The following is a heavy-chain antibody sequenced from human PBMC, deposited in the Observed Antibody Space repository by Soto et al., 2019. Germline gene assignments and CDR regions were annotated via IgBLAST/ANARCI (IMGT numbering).Heavy chain of an antibody. CDR2: INPSGGST. V-gene: IGHV1-46*01. J-gene: IGHJ6*02. D-gene: IGHD2-15*01. Sequence: ASVKVSCKASGYTFTSYYMHWVRQAPGQGLEWMGIINPSGGSTSYAQKFQGGVTMTRDTSTSTVYMELSSLRSEDTAVYYCARDGGYCSGNCCYTYYYYGMDFWGQGTTVTVSS. CDR1: GYTFTSYY. CDR3: ARDGGYCSGNCCYTYYYYGMDF.